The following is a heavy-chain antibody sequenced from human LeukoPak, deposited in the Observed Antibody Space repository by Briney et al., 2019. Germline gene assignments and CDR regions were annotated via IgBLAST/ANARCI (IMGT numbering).Heavy chain of an antibody. CDR3: AKDSVLRYFDWLSFIDY. CDR1: GFTFSSYA. D-gene: IGHD3-9*01. V-gene: IGHV3-23*01. Sequence: GGSLRLSCAASGFTFSSYAMSWVRQAPGKGLEWVSAISGSGGSTYYADSVKGRFTISRDNSENTLYLQMNSLRAEDTAVYYCAKDSVLRYFDWLSFIDYWGQGTLVTVSS. J-gene: IGHJ4*02. CDR2: ISGSGGST.